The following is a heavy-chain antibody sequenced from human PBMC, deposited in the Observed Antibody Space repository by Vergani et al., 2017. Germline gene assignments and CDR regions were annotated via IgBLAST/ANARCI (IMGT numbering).Heavy chain of an antibody. CDR1: GFTFSDYY. CDR2: ISGSGHTK. D-gene: IGHD4-23*01. Sequence: QVQLVESGGGLVKPGGSLRLSCAASGFTFSDYYMTWIRQAPGKGLEWISYISGSGHTKYYADSVKGRFAISRDNAKNSLYLQMSSLKAEDTAVYYCAGDDYGGYSDYWGQGILVTVSS. J-gene: IGHJ4*02. V-gene: IGHV3-11*04. CDR3: AGDDYGGYSDY.